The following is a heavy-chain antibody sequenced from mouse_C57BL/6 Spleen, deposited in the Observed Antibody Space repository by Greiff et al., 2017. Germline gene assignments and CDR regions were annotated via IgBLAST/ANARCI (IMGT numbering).Heavy chain of an antibody. CDR3: ARDSMAGFGY. V-gene: IGHV5-4*01. CDR1: GFTFSSYA. D-gene: IGHD3-3*01. Sequence: EVQGVESGGGLVKPGGSLKLSCAASGFTFSSYAMSWVRQTPEKWLEWVATISDGGSYTYYPDNVKGRFTISRDNAKNNLYLQMSHLKSEDTALYYCARDSMAGFGYWGQGTTLTVSS. CDR2: ISDGGSYT. J-gene: IGHJ2*01.